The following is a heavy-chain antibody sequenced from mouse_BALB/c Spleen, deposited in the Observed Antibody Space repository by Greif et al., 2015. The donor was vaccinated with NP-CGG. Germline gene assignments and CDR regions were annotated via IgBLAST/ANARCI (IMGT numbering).Heavy chain of an antibody. D-gene: IGHD2-1*01. V-gene: IGHV1S81*02. CDR1: GYTFTSYW. CDR2: INPSNGRT. J-gene: IGHJ3*01. CDR3: ARSAEGYGNYAWFAY. Sequence: VQLQQSGAELVKPGASVKLSCKASGYTFTSYWMHWVKQRPGQGLEWIGEINPSNGRTNYNEKFKSKATLTVDKSSSPAYMQPSSLTSEDSAVYYCARSAEGYGNYAWFAYWGQGTLVTVSA.